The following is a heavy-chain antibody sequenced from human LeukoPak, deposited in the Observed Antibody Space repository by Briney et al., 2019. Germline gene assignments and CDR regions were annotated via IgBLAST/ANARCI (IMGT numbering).Heavy chain of an antibody. D-gene: IGHD2-2*01. CDR2: INTNSGGT. CDR1: GYTFTGYY. CDR3: ARAPSRDVVAPAVDRGAFDI. Sequence: ASVKVSCTAAGYTFTGYYMHWVRQAPGQGLGWMGWINTNSGGTNYAQKFQGWVTMTRYTSISTAYMELSRLRSDDTAVYYCARAPSRDVVAPAVDRGAFDIWGQGTMVTVSS. V-gene: IGHV1-2*04. J-gene: IGHJ3*02.